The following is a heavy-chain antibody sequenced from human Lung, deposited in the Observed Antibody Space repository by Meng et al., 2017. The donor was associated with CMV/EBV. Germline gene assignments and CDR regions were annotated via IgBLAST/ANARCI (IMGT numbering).Heavy chain of an antibody. CDR2: ISGSGTTT. V-gene: IGHV3-11*01. CDR3: ARDCATTSCYNPINTYYYFYGLDV. CDR1: GFTFSDYY. Sequence: GESLRLSCAVSGFTFSDYYMAWIRQAPGKGLEWVSYISGSGTTTYYADSVQGRFTISRDSAKNSLYLEMNSLRAEDTAVYYCARDCATTSCYNPINTYYYFYGLDVWGQGTTVTVSS. D-gene: IGHD2-2*02. J-gene: IGHJ6*02.